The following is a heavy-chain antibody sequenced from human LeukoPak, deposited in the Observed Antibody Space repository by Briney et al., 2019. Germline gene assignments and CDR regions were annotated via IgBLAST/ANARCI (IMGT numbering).Heavy chain of an antibody. D-gene: IGHD4-17*01. CDR1: GGSISSYY. V-gene: IGHV4-59*01. CDR2: IYYSGST. CDR3: ARMGEVTTVTTAALDI. Sequence: SETLSLTCTVSGGSISSYYWSWIRQPPGKGLEWIGYIYYSGSTNYNPSLKSRVTISVDTSKNQFSLKLSSVTAADTAVYYCARMGEVTTVTTAALDIWGRGTMVTVS. J-gene: IGHJ3*02.